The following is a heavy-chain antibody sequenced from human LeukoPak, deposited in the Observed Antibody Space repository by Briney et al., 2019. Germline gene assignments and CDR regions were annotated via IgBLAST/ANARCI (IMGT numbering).Heavy chain of an antibody. Sequence: SETLSPTCTVSGGSISSSDYYWGWIRQSPGKGLEWIGSVHYSGSTYYNPSLKSRVTMSVDTSKNQFSLKLTSVTAADTAVYYCARRIWNYSYFNSWGQGTLVTVSS. V-gene: IGHV4-39*01. CDR3: ARRIWNYSYFNS. J-gene: IGHJ4*02. D-gene: IGHD1-7*01. CDR1: GGSISSSDYY. CDR2: VHYSGST.